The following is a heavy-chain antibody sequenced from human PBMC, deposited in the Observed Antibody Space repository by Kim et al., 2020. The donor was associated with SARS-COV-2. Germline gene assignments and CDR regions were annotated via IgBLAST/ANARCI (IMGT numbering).Heavy chain of an antibody. CDR3: AREKYSSSWYPSKKRNYYYYYGMDV. J-gene: IGHJ6*02. CDR1: GFTFSSYG. CDR2: IWYDGSNK. V-gene: IGHV3-33*01. D-gene: IGHD6-13*01. Sequence: GGSLRLSCAASGFTFSSYGMHWVRQAPGKGLEWVAVIWYDGSNKYYADSVKGRFTISRDNSKNTLYLQMNSLRAEDTAVYYCAREKYSSSWYPSKKRNYYYYYGMDVWGQGTTVTVSS.